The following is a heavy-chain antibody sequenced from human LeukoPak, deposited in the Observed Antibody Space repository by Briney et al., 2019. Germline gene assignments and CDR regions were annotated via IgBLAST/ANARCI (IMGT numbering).Heavy chain of an antibody. CDR3: ARDRERYYYFGMDV. V-gene: IGHV3-30*04. CDR2: VSYDGGNE. CDR1: GFTFSNCA. J-gene: IGHJ6*04. Sequence: GGSLRLSCAASGFTFSNCAIHWVRQAPGKGLEWVAVVSYDGGNEYYADSVKGRFTISRDNSKNTLYLQMNSLRAEDTAVYYCARDRERYYYFGMDVWGKGTTVTVSS.